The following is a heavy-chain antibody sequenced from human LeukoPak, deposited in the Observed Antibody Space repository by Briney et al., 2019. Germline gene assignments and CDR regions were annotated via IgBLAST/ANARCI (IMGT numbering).Heavy chain of an antibody. CDR3: ARGNLWFGNAFDI. CDR2: ISSSSSYI. J-gene: IGHJ3*02. D-gene: IGHD3-10*01. CDR1: GFTLSTYT. Sequence: PGGSLRLSCAASGFTLSTYTMNWVRQAPGKGLEWVSSISSSSSYIYYADSVKGRFTISRDNAKNSLYLQMNSLRAEDTAVYYCARGNLWFGNAFDIWGQGTMVTVSS. V-gene: IGHV3-21*01.